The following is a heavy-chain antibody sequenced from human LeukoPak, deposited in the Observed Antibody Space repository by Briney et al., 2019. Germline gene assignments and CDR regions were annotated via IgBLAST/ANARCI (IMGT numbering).Heavy chain of an antibody. Sequence: GGSLRLSCAASGFTFSDCYMSWIRQPPGKGLEGLSYISGSGSTIYYADAVKGRFTISRDNAKNSLYLQMNSLRAEDTAVYYCARVLGAMAQYYFDYWGQGTLVTVSS. CDR3: ARVLGAMAQYYFDY. CDR2: ISGSGSTI. V-gene: IGHV3-11*01. CDR1: GFTFSDCY. D-gene: IGHD5-18*01. J-gene: IGHJ4*02.